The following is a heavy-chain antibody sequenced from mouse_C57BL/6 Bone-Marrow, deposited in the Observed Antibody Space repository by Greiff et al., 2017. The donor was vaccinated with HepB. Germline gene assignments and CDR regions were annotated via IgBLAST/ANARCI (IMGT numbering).Heavy chain of an antibody. J-gene: IGHJ3*01. Sequence: QVQLKESGAELVKPGASVKMSCKASGYTFTTYPIEWMKQNHGKSLEWIGNFHPYNDDTKYNEKFKGKATLTVEKSSSTVYLELSRLTSDDSAVYDCAREYGNEPWGFAYWGQGTLVTVSA. V-gene: IGHV1-47*01. D-gene: IGHD2-1*01. CDR1: GYTFTTYP. CDR2: FHPYNDDT. CDR3: AREYGNEPWGFAY.